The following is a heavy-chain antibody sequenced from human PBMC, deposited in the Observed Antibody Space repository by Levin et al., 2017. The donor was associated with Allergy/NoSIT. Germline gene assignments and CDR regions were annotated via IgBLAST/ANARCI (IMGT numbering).Heavy chain of an antibody. CDR1: GDSLGHYY. Sequence: SQTLSLTCAVSGDSLGHYYWSWIRQPPGKGLEWIGYIHYSGRTDYNPSLKNRLAMSVDTSKNQFSLSLSSVTAADTAVYYCTRDALVVGTDVKYYFYYMDVWGKGTTVTVSS. J-gene: IGHJ6*03. CDR2: IHYSGRT. CDR3: TRDALVVGTDVKYYFYYMDV. V-gene: IGHV4-59*01. D-gene: IGHD2-21*01.